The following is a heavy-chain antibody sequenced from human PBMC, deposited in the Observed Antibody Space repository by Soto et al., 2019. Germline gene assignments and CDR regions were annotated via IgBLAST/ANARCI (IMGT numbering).Heavy chain of an antibody. V-gene: IGHV3-23*01. CDR1: GFTFSSYA. D-gene: IGHD2-15*01. CDR2: ISGSGGST. Sequence: EVQLLESGGGLVQPGGSLRLSCAASGFTFSSYAMSWVRQAPGKGLEWVSAISGSGGSTYYADSVKGRFTISRDNSKKTLYLQMNSLRAEDTAVYYCAKEGGAGGLFGSGAYYYYGMDVWGQGTTVTVSS. J-gene: IGHJ6*02. CDR3: AKEGGAGGLFGSGAYYYYGMDV.